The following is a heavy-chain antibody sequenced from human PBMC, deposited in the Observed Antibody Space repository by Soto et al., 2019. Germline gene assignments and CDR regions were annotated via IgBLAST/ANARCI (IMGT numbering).Heavy chain of an antibody. V-gene: IGHV3-30*18. Sequence: QVQLVESGGGVVQPGRSLRLSCAASGFTFSSYGMHWVRQAPGKGLEWVAVISYDGSNKYYADSVKGRFTISRDNSKNTLYLQMNSLRFEDTAVYYCAKDLRRATYYYDSSGYYGVDYWGQGTLVTVSS. D-gene: IGHD3-22*01. CDR3: AKDLRRATYYYDSSGYYGVDY. CDR2: ISYDGSNK. CDR1: GFTFSSYG. J-gene: IGHJ4*02.